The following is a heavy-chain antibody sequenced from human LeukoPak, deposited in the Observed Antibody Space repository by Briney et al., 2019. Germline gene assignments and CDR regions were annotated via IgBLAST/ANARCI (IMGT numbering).Heavy chain of an antibody. CDR1: GFTFDDYT. CDR3: AKDMGRWALDV. D-gene: IGHD3-10*01. CDR2: ISWDGGST. J-gene: IGHJ6*02. V-gene: IGHV3-43*01. Sequence: GGSLRLSCAASGFTFDDYTMHWVRQAPGKGLEWVSLISWDGGSTYYADSVKGRFTISRDNSKNSLYLQMNSLRAEDTALYYCAKDMGRWALDVWGQGTTVTVSS.